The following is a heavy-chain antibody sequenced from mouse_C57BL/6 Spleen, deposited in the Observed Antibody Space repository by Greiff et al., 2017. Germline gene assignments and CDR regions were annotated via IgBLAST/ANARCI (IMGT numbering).Heavy chain of an antibody. V-gene: IGHV5-4*01. Sequence: EVKVVESGGGLVKPGGSLKLSCAASGFTFSSYAMSWVRQTPEKRLEWVATISDGGSYTYYPDNVKGRFTISRDNAKNNLYLQMSHLKSEDTAMYYCARDGDYRYYAMDYWGQGTSVTVSS. CDR3: ARDGDYRYYAMDY. J-gene: IGHJ4*01. CDR2: ISDGGSYT. D-gene: IGHD2-13*01. CDR1: GFTFSSYA.